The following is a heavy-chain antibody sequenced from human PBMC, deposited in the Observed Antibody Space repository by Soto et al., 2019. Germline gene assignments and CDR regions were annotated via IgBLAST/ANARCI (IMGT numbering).Heavy chain of an antibody. D-gene: IGHD4-17*01. Sequence: GPGAKKPGASVKVSCKASGYTFATSTISWLRQAPGQGPEWVGWIKAYSGNTNYAQKLQGRLTMTTDTSTSTAYMELRSLTTDDTAIYYCAIADYGDDDYWGQGTLVTVSS. CDR2: IKAYSGNT. V-gene: IGHV1-18*01. CDR1: GYTFATST. CDR3: AIADYGDDDY. J-gene: IGHJ4*02.